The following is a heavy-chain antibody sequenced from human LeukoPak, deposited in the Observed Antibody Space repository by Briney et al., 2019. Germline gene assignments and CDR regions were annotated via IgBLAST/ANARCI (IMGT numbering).Heavy chain of an antibody. Sequence: ASVKVSCKASGYTFTGYYMHWLRQAPEQGLEWMGWINPNSGGTNYAQKFQGRVTMTRDTSISTAYMELSRLRSDDTAVYYCARQDGSGSYYFDYWGQGTLVTVSS. V-gene: IGHV1-2*02. CDR2: INPNSGGT. CDR1: GYTFTGYY. CDR3: ARQDGSGSYYFDY. D-gene: IGHD3-10*01. J-gene: IGHJ4*02.